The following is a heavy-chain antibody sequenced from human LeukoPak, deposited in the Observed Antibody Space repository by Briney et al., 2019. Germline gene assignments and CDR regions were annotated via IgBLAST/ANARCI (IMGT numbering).Heavy chain of an antibody. CDR1: GFTFSSYA. Sequence: GGSLRLSCAASGFTFSSYAMSWVRQAPGKGLEWVSGIRGSGGSTYYADSVKGRFTISRDNSKNTLYLQMNSLRAEDTAVYYCAKGPEQVLLWFGEPYYFDYWGQGTLVTVSS. CDR3: AKGPEQVLLWFGEPYYFDY. CDR2: IRGSGGST. J-gene: IGHJ4*02. D-gene: IGHD3-10*01. V-gene: IGHV3-23*01.